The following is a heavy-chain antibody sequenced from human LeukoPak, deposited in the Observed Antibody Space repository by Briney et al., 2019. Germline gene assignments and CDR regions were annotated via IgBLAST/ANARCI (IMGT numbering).Heavy chain of an antibody. Sequence: SGGSLRLSCAASGFTFGIYEMNWVRQAPGKGLEWVSYISNSGTTKYYADSVKGRFTISRDNAKNSLYLQMNSLRAEDTAVYYCARGGGSYPFFDYWGQGTLVTVSS. CDR2: ISNSGTTK. J-gene: IGHJ4*02. D-gene: IGHD1-26*01. CDR3: ARGGGSYPFFDY. V-gene: IGHV3-48*03. CDR1: GFTFGIYE.